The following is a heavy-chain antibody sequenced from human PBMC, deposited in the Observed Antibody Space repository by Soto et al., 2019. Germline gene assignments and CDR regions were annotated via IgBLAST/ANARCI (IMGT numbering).Heavy chain of an antibody. CDR2: IYHSGST. Sequence: KPSETLSLTCAVSGGSISSGGYSWSWIRQPPGKGLEWIGYIYHSGSTYYNPSLKSRVTISVDRSKNQFSLKLSSVTAADTAVYYCACVAAAGYNWFDPWGQGTLVTVSS. CDR3: ACVAAAGYNWFDP. V-gene: IGHV4-30-2*01. J-gene: IGHJ5*02. D-gene: IGHD6-13*01. CDR1: GGSISSGGYS.